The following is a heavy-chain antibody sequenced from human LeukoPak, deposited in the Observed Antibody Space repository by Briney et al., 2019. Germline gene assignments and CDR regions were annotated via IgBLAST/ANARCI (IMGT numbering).Heavy chain of an antibody. CDR2: ISSSSSYT. J-gene: IGHJ4*02. V-gene: IGHV3-11*06. CDR3: ARDIYDSSGIDY. CDR1: GFTFSDYY. D-gene: IGHD3-22*01. Sequence: PGGSLRLSCAASGFTFSDYYMSWIRQAPGKGLAWVSYISSSSSYTNYADSVKGRFTISRDNAKNSLYLQMNSLRAEDTAVYYCARDIYDSSGIDYWGQGTLVTVSS.